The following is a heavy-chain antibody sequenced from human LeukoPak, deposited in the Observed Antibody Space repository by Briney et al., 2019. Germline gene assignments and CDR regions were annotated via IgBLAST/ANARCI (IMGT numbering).Heavy chain of an antibody. CDR2: IYTSGST. D-gene: IGHD6-13*01. J-gene: IGHJ4*02. CDR3: ASGALSSSWYTY. Sequence: SQTLSLTCTVSGGSISSGSYYWSWIRQPAGKGLEWIGRIYTSGSTNYNPSLKSRVTISVDTSKNQFSLKLSSVTAADTAVYYCASGALSSSWYTYWGQGTLVTVSS. V-gene: IGHV4-61*02. CDR1: GGSISSGSYY.